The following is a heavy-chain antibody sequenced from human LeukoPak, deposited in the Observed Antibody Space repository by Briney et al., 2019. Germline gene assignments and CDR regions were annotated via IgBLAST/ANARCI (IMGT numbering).Heavy chain of an antibody. CDR2: ISAYNGNT. V-gene: IGHV1-18*04. D-gene: IGHD3-10*01. J-gene: IGHJ4*02. CDR1: GYTFTSYG. CDR3: ARLRITMVRGVIIGGDYFDY. Sequence: ASVKVSCKASGYTFTSYGISWVRQAPGQGLEWMGWISAYNGNTNYAQKLQGRVTMTTDTSTSTAYMELRSLRSDDTAVYYRARLRITMVRGVIIGGDYFDYWGQGTLVTVSS.